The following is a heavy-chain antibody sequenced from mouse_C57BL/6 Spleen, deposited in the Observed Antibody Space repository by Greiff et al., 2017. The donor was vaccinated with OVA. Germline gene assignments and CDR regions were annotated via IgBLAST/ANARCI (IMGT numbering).Heavy chain of an antibody. V-gene: IGHV1-63*01. Sequence: QVQLQQSGAELVRPGTSVKMSCKASGYTFTNYWIGWAKQRPGHGLEWIGDIYPGGGYTNYNEKFKGKATLTADKSSSTAYMQFSSLTSEDSAIYYCARGGLYGNYDYAMDYWGQGTSVTVSS. CDR1: GYTFTNYW. CDR3: ARGGLYGNYDYAMDY. D-gene: IGHD2-1*01. CDR2: IYPGGGYT. J-gene: IGHJ4*01.